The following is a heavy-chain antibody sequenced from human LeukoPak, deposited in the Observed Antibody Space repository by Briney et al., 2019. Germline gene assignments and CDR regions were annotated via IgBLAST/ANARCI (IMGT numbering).Heavy chain of an antibody. Sequence: PSETLSLTCTVSGGSISSYYWSWIRQPAGKGLEWIGRIYTSGSTNYNPSLKSRVTISVDTSKNQFSLKLSSVTAADTAVYYCARLFSFPLRAPFDPWGQGTLVTVSS. CDR3: ARLFSFPLRAPFDP. D-gene: IGHD3-16*01. CDR1: GGSISSYY. CDR2: IYTSGST. V-gene: IGHV4-4*07. J-gene: IGHJ5*02.